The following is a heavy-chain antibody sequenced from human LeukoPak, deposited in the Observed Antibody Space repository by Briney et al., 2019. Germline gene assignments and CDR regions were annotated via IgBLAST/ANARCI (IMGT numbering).Heavy chain of an antibody. CDR1: GGSISSRNW. V-gene: IGHV4-4*02. CDR3: ARHETRVDPVGQWLVRVGWFDP. CDR2: IYHSGST. Sequence: SETLSLTCAVSGGSISSRNWWSWVRQPPGKGLEWIGEIYHSGSTNYNPSLKTRVTISVDKSKNQFSLKLSSVTAADTAVYYCARHETRVDPVGQWLVRVGWFDPWGQGTLVTVSS. D-gene: IGHD6-19*01. J-gene: IGHJ5*02.